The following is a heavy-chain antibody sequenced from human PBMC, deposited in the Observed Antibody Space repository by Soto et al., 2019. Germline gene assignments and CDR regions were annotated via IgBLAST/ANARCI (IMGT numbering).Heavy chain of an antibody. V-gene: IGHV3-74*01. CDR3: ARDSSYGLDV. CDR1: GFTFSSPW. Sequence: EVQLVESGGGLVPPGGSLRLSCAASGFTFSSPWMHWVRQPPGKGLVWVSHINSDGSATTYADSEKGRFTISRDNAKNTLYLQMDSLRAEDTAVYYCARDSSYGLDVWGQGTPVTVSS. CDR2: INSDGSAT. J-gene: IGHJ6*02.